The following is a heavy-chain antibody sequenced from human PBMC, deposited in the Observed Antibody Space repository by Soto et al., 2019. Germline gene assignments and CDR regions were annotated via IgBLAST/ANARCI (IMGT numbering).Heavy chain of an antibody. Sequence: EVRLLDSEGGLVQPGGSLRLSCAASGFTFSNYAMSWVRQGPGKGLEWVSGISGSGGRSYYADSVKGRFTISRDNSKSTLYLQMNSLRAEDTAVYYCAKAYFVWSSEQPYYFDYWGQGTLVTVSS. V-gene: IGHV3-23*01. J-gene: IGHJ4*02. D-gene: IGHD3-16*01. CDR2: ISGSGGRS. CDR3: AKAYFVWSSEQPYYFDY. CDR1: GFTFSNYA.